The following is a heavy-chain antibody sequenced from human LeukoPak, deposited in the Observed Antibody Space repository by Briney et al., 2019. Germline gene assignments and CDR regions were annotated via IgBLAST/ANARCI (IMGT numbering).Heavy chain of an antibody. Sequence: SETLSLTCTVSGGSISSSSYYWGWIRQPPGKGLEWIGFIYYSGSTYYNPSLKSRVTISVDTSKNQFSLKLSSVTAADTAVYYCARSVSWGLLVRDVAFDIWGQGTMVTVAS. D-gene: IGHD2-21*01. CDR3: ARSVSWGLLVRDVAFDI. J-gene: IGHJ3*02. CDR2: IYYSGST. V-gene: IGHV4-39*01. CDR1: GGSISSSSYY.